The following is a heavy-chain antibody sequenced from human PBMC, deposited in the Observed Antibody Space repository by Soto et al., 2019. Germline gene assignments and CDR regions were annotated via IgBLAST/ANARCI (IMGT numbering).Heavy chain of an antibody. V-gene: IGHV4-31*03. Sequence: QVQLQESGPGLVKPSQTLSLTCTVSGGSINSGGYYWSWIRQHPGKGLEWIGYIYNSGSTYYNPSLKSRVTTSVDTSKIQFSLKLSSVTAADTAVYCCARGITMVRGVIHTPYFDYWGQGTLVTVSS. CDR2: IYNSGST. D-gene: IGHD3-10*01. J-gene: IGHJ4*02. CDR3: ARGITMVRGVIHTPYFDY. CDR1: GGSINSGGYY.